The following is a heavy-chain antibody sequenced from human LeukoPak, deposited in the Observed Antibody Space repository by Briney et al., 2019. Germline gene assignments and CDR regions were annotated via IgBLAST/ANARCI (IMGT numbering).Heavy chain of an antibody. CDR2: ISGSGGST. CDR3: AKDLKYYDY. Sequence: GGSLRLSCAASGFTFSIYAMTWVRQAPGRGLDWVSAISGSGGSTYYADSVKGRFTIFRDNSKNTLYLQMNSLRVEDTAVYYCAKDLKYYDYWGQGTLVTVSS. V-gene: IGHV3-23*01. D-gene: IGHD3-10*01. CDR1: GFTFSIYA. J-gene: IGHJ4*02.